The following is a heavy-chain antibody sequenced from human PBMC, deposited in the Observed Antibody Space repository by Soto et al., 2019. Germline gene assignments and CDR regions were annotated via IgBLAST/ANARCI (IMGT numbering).Heavy chain of an antibody. V-gene: IGHV4-4*02. CDR2: IYHSGST. D-gene: IGHD6-13*01. Sequence: SETLSLTCAVSGGSISSSNWWSLVRQPPGKGLEWIGEIYHSGSTNYNPSLKSRVTISVDKSKNQFSLKLSSVTAADTAVYYCARGGGYSSSWQFDYWGQGTLVTVSS. CDR1: GGSISSSNW. J-gene: IGHJ4*02. CDR3: ARGGGYSSSWQFDY.